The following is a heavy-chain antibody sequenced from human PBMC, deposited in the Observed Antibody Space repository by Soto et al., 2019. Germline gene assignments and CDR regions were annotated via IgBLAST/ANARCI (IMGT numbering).Heavy chain of an antibody. D-gene: IGHD2-2*01. V-gene: IGHV1-46*01. J-gene: IGHJ5*02. Sequence: EASAKVSCKASRYTFTSYYMRSVRHSTRQGLEWMGIINPSGGSTSYSQKFQGRVTMTRDTSTSTVYMELSSLRSEDTAVYYCARDSFGYCSSTSCSIVPAGWFDPWGQGTLVTVSS. CDR2: INPSGGST. CDR1: RYTFTSYY. CDR3: ARDSFGYCSSTSCSIVPAGWFDP.